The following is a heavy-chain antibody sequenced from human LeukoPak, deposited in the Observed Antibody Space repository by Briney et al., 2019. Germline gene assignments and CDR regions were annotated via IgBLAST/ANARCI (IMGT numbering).Heavy chain of an antibody. D-gene: IGHD6-13*01. Sequence: GGSLRLSCAASGFTFSSYAMSWVRQAPGKGLGGVSAINPTGGSTYYADSVKGRFTISRDNSKNTLYLQMNSLRAEDTAVYFCASAGSHSYFDSWGPGTLVTVSS. CDR3: ASAGSHSYFDS. CDR1: GFTFSSYA. V-gene: IGHV3-23*01. CDR2: INPTGGST. J-gene: IGHJ4*02.